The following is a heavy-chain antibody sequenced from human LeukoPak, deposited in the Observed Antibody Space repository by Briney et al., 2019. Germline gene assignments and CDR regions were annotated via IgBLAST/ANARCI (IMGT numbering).Heavy chain of an antibody. Sequence: SETLSLTCTVSGGSISSYYWSWIRQPPGKGLEWIGYIYYSGSTNYNPSLRSRVTISIDTSKTQFSLRLSSVTAADTAVYYCARGSSGWTNAFDIWGQGTMVTVSS. D-gene: IGHD6-19*01. CDR2: IYYSGST. V-gene: IGHV4-59*01. CDR1: GGSISSYY. J-gene: IGHJ3*02. CDR3: ARGSSGWTNAFDI.